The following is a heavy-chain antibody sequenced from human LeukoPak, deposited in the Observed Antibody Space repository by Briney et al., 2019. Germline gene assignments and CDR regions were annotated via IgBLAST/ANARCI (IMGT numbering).Heavy chain of an antibody. CDR1: GYTFTNYA. J-gene: IGHJ4*02. CDR2: IIPILGIA. D-gene: IGHD6-13*01. CDR3: ARDPYGQYSSSWYS. V-gene: IGHV1-69*04. Sequence: SVKVSCKASGYTFTNYAISWVRQAPGQGLEWMGRIIPILGIANYAQKFQGRVTITADKSTSTAYMELSSLRSEDTAVYYCARDPYGQYSSSWYSWGQGTLVTVSS.